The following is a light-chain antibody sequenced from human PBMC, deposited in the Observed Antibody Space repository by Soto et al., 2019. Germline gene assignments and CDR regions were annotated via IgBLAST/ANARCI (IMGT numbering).Light chain of an antibody. CDR3: QQSYSTTCT. J-gene: IGKJ1*01. Sequence: DIQMTQSPSSLSASVGDRVTITCRASQGISTYLNWFQQKPGKAPKLLIYAASSLQSGVPSRFSGSGSETDFTLTISSMQTEDFATYSCQQSYSTTCTFGQGTKVEIK. CDR2: AAS. V-gene: IGKV1-39*01. CDR1: QGISTY.